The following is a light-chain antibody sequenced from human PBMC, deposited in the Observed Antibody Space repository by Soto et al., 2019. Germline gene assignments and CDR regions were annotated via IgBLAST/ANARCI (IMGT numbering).Light chain of an antibody. Sequence: DIQMTQSPSSLSASVGDRVTITCRASQDISSYLAWYQQKPGKVPMLLIYAASTLQSGVPSRFSGSRSGTDFTLTISSLQPEDVATYYCQKYNSAPPLTFGGGTKVEIK. CDR1: QDISSY. V-gene: IGKV1-27*01. CDR3: QKYNSAPPLT. J-gene: IGKJ4*01. CDR2: AAS.